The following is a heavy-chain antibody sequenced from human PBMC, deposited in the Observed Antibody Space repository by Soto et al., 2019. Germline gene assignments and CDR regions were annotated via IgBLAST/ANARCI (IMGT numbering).Heavy chain of an antibody. CDR2: INHSGST. Sequence: SETLSLTCAVYGGSFSGYYWSWIRQPPGKGLEWIGEINHSGSTNYNPSLKSRVTISVDTSKNQFSLKLSSVTAADTAVYYCARAYPPWQWLVRKHGNWFDPWGQGTLVTVSS. CDR1: GGSFSGYY. V-gene: IGHV4-34*01. J-gene: IGHJ5*02. CDR3: ARAYPPWQWLVRKHGNWFDP. D-gene: IGHD6-19*01.